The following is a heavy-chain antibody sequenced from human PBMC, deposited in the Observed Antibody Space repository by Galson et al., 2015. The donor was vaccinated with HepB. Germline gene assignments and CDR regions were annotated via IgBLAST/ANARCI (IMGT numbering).Heavy chain of an antibody. CDR1: GFTFDDYA. V-gene: IGHV3-9*01. D-gene: IGHD4-17*01. Sequence: SLRLSCAAAGFTFDDYAMHWVRQAPGKGLEGVSGISWNSFSIGYGDSVKGRFTISRDNAKNSLYLQMNRLRAEDTALYFCAKAYGDGNWYFERWGRGTLVTVSS. CDR3: AKAYGDGNWYFER. CDR2: ISWNSFSI. J-gene: IGHJ2*01.